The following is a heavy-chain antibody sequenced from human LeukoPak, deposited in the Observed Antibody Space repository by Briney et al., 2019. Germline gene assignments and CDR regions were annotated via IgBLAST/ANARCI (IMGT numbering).Heavy chain of an antibody. CDR1: GGSISSYY. V-gene: IGHV4-4*07. D-gene: IGHD3-10*01. J-gene: IGHJ3*02. CDR2: IYTSGST. Sequence: SETLSLTCTVSGGSISSYYWSWIRQPAGKGLEWIGRIYTSGSTNYNPSLKSRVTMSVDTSKNQFSLKLSSVTAADTAVYYCARERITMVRVAFGDAFDIWGQGTMVTVSS. CDR3: ARERITMVRVAFGDAFDI.